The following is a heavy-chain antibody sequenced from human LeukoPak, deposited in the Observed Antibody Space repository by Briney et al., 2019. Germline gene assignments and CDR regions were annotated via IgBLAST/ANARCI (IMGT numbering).Heavy chain of an antibody. D-gene: IGHD2-2*02. V-gene: IGHV4-4*09. Sequence: PSETLSLTCTITDSSISSYYWSWIRQPPGKGMEGIGYIYTSGSTNYNPSLKSRVTISVDTSKNQFSLKLSSVTAADTAVYYCARQRYCSSTSCYTWFDPWGQGTLVTVSS. J-gene: IGHJ5*02. CDR3: ARQRYCSSTSCYTWFDP. CDR2: IYTSGST. CDR1: DSSISSYY.